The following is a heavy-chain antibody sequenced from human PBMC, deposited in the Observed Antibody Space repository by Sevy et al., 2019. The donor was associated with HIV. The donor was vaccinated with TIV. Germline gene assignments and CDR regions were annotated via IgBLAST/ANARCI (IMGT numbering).Heavy chain of an antibody. CDR2: INPSGGST. CDR1: GYTFTSYY. V-gene: IGHV1-46*01. D-gene: IGHD3-3*01. CDR3: ARGPRVTIFGVVGGAFDI. Sequence: ASVKVSCKASGYTFTSYYMHWVRQAPGQGLEWMGIINPSGGSTSYAQKFQGRVTMTRDTSKSTVYMELSSLRSEDTAVYYCARGPRVTIFGVVGGAFDIWGQGTMVTVSS. J-gene: IGHJ3*02.